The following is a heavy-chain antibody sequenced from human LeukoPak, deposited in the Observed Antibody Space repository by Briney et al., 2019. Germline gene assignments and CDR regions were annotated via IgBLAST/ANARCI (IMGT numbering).Heavy chain of an antibody. Sequence: ASVKVSCKASGYTFTSYGISWVRQAPGEGLEWMGWISAKNGNTNYAQKVQGRVTMTTDTSTSTAYMELRSLRSDDTAVYYCARLDGTYHRAYYYFYYMDVWGEGTTVTVSS. V-gene: IGHV1-18*01. CDR2: ISAKNGNT. CDR1: GYTFTSYG. J-gene: IGHJ6*03. D-gene: IGHD3/OR15-3a*01. CDR3: ARLDGTYHRAYYYFYYMDV.